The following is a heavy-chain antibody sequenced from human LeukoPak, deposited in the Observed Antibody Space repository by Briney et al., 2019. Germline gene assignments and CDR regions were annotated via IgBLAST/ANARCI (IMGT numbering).Heavy chain of an antibody. V-gene: IGHV1-46*01. Sequence: ASVKVSCKASGYTFTSYYMHWVRQAPGQGLEWMGIINPSGGSTSYARKFQGRVTMTRNTSISTAYMELSSLRSEDTAVYYCARLNEGPTGYWGQGTLVTVSS. D-gene: IGHD1-1*01. CDR3: ARLNEGPTGY. J-gene: IGHJ4*02. CDR2: INPSGGST. CDR1: GYTFTSYY.